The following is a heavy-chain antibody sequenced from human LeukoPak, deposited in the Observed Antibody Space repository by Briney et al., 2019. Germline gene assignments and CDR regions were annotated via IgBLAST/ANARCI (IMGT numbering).Heavy chain of an antibody. CDR1: GFTFSSYG. J-gene: IGHJ4*02. CDR2: ISGSGGST. CDR3: AKDAYLIAVAGNYFDY. V-gene: IGHV3-23*01. D-gene: IGHD6-19*01. Sequence: GGSLRLSCAAPGFTFSSYGMSWVRQAPGKGLEWVSAISGSGGSTYYADSVKGRFTISRDNSKNTLYLQMNSLRAEDTAVYYCAKDAYLIAVAGNYFDYWGQGTLVTVSS.